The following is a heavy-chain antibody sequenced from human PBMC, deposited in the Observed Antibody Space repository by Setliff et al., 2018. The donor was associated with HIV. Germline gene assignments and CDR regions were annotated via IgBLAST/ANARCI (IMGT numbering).Heavy chain of an antibody. Sequence: SETLSLTCSVSDASVNSNTYYWVWIRQPPGKGLEWIGSIYYSGAAYYNPSLKSRVSISVDTSKNQFSLSMSSVTAADTAVYFCSRLPRTSSSSYKGRFDPWGLGTLVTVSS. CDR1: DASVNSNTYY. J-gene: IGHJ5*02. D-gene: IGHD6-6*01. V-gene: IGHV4-39*01. CDR2: IYYSGAA. CDR3: SRLPRTSSSSYKGRFDP.